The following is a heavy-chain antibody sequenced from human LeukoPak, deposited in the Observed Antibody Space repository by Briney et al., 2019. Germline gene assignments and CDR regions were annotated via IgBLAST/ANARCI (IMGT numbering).Heavy chain of an antibody. CDR1: GFTFSSYG. J-gene: IGHJ4*02. CDR2: IRYDGSNK. D-gene: IGHD1-26*01. CDR3: AKVGAGSPYYFDY. V-gene: IGHV3-30*02. Sequence: PGGSLRLSCAASGFTFSSYGMHWVRQAPGKGLEWVAFIRYDGSNKYYADSVKGRFTTSRDNSKNTLYLQMNSLRAEDTAVYYCAKVGAGSPYYFDYWGQGTLVTVSS.